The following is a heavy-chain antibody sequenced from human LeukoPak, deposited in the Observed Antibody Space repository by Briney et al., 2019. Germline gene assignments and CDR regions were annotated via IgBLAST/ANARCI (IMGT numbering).Heavy chain of an antibody. CDR2: ISASGGST. CDR3: AKDRYGSGSYPVFDY. D-gene: IGHD3-10*01. J-gene: IGHJ4*02. CDR1: GFTFSSYA. V-gene: IGHV3-23*01. Sequence: GGSLRLSCAASGFTFSSYAMSWVRQAPGKGLEWVSGISASGGSTYYADSVKGRFTISRDNSQNTLYLQMNSLRAADAAVYYCAKDRYGSGSYPVFDYWGQGTLVTVCS.